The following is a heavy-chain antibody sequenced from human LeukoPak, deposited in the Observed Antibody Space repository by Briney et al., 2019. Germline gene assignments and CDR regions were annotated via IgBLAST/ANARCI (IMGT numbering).Heavy chain of an antibody. Sequence: GESLKISCKGSGYSFSTYWIGWVRLMPGNGLKWMGIIYPGDSDTRYSPSFQGQVTISADKSISTAYLQWSSLKASDTAMYYCARRPSGSGLGFDPWGQGTLVTVSS. CDR3: ARRPSGSGLGFDP. CDR2: IYPGDSDT. CDR1: GYSFSTYW. J-gene: IGHJ5*02. V-gene: IGHV5-51*01. D-gene: IGHD3-10*01.